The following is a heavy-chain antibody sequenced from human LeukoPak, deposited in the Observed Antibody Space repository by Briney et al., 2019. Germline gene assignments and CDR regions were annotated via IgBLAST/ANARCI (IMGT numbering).Heavy chain of an antibody. J-gene: IGHJ4*02. Sequence: SQTLSLTCTVSGGSISSGGYYWSWIRQPPGKGLEWIGYIYHSGSAYYNPSLKSRVTISVDRSKNQFSLKLSSVTAADTAVYYCARVEWVYYFDYWGQGTLVTVSS. CDR2: IYHSGSA. CDR3: ARVEWVYYFDY. D-gene: IGHD2-8*01. CDR1: GGSISSGGYY. V-gene: IGHV4-30-2*01.